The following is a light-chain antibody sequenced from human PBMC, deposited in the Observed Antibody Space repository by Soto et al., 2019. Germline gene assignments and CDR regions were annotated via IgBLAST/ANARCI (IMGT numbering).Light chain of an antibody. CDR1: QGISSY. V-gene: IGKV1-8*01. CDR2: AAS. CDR3: QQYYSYPIT. J-gene: IGKJ5*01. Sequence: AIRMTQSPSSLSASTGDRVTITCRASQGISSYLAWYQQKPGKAPKLLIYAASTLQSGVPSRFSGIGSGTDFTLTISCLQSEDGETYDGQQYYSYPITFGQGTRLEIK.